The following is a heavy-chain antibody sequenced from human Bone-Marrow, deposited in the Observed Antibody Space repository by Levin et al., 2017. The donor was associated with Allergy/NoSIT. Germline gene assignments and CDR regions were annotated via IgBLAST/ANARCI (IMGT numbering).Heavy chain of an antibody. CDR1: GFTFSGAW. V-gene: IGHV3-15*07. J-gene: IGHJ3*01. Sequence: GESLKISCAGSGFTFSGAWLNWVRQAPGRGLEWVGLSKSKADGGATDYAAPVKGRFTISRDDSENTVYLQMNSLKTEDTAVYYCTSERSGAFHVWGQGTMVTVS. CDR3: TSERSGAFHV. CDR2: SKSKADGGAT. D-gene: IGHD3-3*01.